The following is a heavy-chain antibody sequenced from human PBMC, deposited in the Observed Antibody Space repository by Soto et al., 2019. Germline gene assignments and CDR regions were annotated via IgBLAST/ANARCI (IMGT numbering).Heavy chain of an antibody. Sequence: ASVKVACNASGYTSTSYGSSRGPQAPGQGLESMGWISAYNENTNYAQKLQGRVTMTTDTSTITAYMQLRSLKSDDTAVYYGGRDILTGYYSSWFDPWGQGTLVTVSS. CDR2: ISAYNENT. J-gene: IGHJ5*02. V-gene: IGHV1-18*01. D-gene: IGHD3-9*01. CDR3: GRDILTGYYSSWFDP. CDR1: GYTSTSYG.